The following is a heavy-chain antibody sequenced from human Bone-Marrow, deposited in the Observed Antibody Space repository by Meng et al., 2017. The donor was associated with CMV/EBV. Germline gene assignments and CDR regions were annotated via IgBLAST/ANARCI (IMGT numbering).Heavy chain of an antibody. CDR3: ARDNNWGPDY. Sequence: ASVKVSCKASGYTFTAHYFHWVRQAPGQGLEWMGWIHPHRGDTNYAQQFQGRVTLTRDTSINTGYMGLTRLTTDDTAVYYWARDNNWGPDYWGQGTPVPVSS. D-gene: IGHD7-27*01. J-gene: IGHJ4*02. CDR2: IHPHRGDT. V-gene: IGHV1-2*02. CDR1: GYTFTAHY.